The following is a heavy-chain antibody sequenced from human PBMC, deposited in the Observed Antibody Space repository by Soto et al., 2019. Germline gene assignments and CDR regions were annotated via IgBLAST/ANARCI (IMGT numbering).Heavy chain of an antibody. CDR1: GFSLSTSGVG. CDR3: AHRDYYNSSGYAPFDS. Sequence: ESGPTLVNPTQTLTLTCSFSGFSLSTSGVGVGWIRQPPGKALEWLALLYWNEDKRYSPSLESRLTVTKDTSKNQVVLTMTNVDPVDTDTYYCAHRDYYNSSGYAPFDSWGQGTLVTVSS. D-gene: IGHD3-22*01. J-gene: IGHJ4*02. V-gene: IGHV2-5*01. CDR2: LYWNEDK.